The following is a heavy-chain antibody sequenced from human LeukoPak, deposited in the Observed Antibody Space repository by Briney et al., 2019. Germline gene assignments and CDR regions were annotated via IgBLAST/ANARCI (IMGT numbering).Heavy chain of an antibody. CDR1: GFTFSSYA. V-gene: IGHV3-23*01. J-gene: IGHJ4*02. CDR3: AKGGSPSCYSSSGY. D-gene: IGHD2-2*01. Sequence: PGGSLRLSCAASGFTFSSYAMYWVRQAPGKGLEWVSAICGSDGSRYYADSVKGRFTISRDNSKNTLYLQMNSLRGEDTAVYYCAKGGSPSCYSSSGYWGQGTLVTVSS. CDR2: ICGSDGSR.